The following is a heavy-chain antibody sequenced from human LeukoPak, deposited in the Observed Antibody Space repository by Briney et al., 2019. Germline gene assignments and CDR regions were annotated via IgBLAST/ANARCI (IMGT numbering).Heavy chain of an antibody. D-gene: IGHD6-19*01. CDR2: ISHSGIT. V-gene: IGHV4-4*02. CDR1: GVSISTSCW. CDR3: AMSSGWFRPDQ. J-gene: IGHJ4*02. Sequence: PSETLSLTCAVSGVSISTSCWWSWVRQPPGRGLEWIGEISHSGITTYIPFLKSRVSMSMDRSKNQFSLKLTSVTAADTAVYYCAMSSGWFRPDQWGQGALVTVSS.